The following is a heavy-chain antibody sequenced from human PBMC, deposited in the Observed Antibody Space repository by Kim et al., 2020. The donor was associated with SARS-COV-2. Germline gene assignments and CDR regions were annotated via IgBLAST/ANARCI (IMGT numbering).Heavy chain of an antibody. V-gene: IGHV3-13*04. D-gene: IGHD1-26*01. CDR1: GFTFSSYD. Sequence: GGSLRLSCAASGFTFSSYDMHWVRQATGKGLEWVSAIGTAGDTYYPGSVKGRFTISRENAKNSLYLQMNSLRAGDTAVYYCARGPLYSGSYWGKGGVFDYWGQGTLVTVSS. CDR2: IGTAGDT. CDR3: ARGPLYSGSYWGKGGVFDY. J-gene: IGHJ4*02.